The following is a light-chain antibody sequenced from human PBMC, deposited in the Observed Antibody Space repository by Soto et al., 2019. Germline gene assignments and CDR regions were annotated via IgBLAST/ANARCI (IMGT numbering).Light chain of an antibody. CDR1: QSVLSSSNNKNY. Sequence: IVITQCPDSLSVSRVEMSSIDFKSSQSVLSSSNNKNYLAWHQQKPGQPPQLLIYLGSNRASGVPDRFSGSGSGTDFTLKISRVEPEDVGVYYCMQSLQRRTFGQGTKVDIK. V-gene: IGKV4-1*01. CDR3: MQSLQRRT. J-gene: IGKJ1*01. CDR2: LGS.